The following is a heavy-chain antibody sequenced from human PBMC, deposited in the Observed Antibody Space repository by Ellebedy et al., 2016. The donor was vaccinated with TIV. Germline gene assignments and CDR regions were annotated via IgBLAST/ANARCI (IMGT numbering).Heavy chain of an antibody. J-gene: IGHJ6*03. Sequence: GGSLRLSXAASGFSFSDFYMSWIRRAPGKGLGWVSYISGSGSTTSYADSVKGRFTISRDNAKNSIYLQLSSLRDDDTAVYYCARLRDCRGTNCYTGAFYYYMDVWGRGATVTVSS. CDR2: ISGSGSTT. V-gene: IGHV3-11*01. CDR1: GFSFSDFY. D-gene: IGHD2-2*02. CDR3: ARLRDCRGTNCYTGAFYYYMDV.